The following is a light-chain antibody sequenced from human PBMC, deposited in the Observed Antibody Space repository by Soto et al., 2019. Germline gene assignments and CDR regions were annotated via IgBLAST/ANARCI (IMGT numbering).Light chain of an antibody. CDR2: DAS. CDR3: QQCDDLPLT. J-gene: IGKJ4*01. V-gene: IGKV1-33*01. Sequence: DIQMTQSPSSLSASVGDRVTITCQASQDISNYLNWYQQKPGKAPMLLISDASNLETGGPSRFSGSGSGTDFTFTISSLQPEDIATYFCQQCDDLPLTFGGGTKVEI. CDR1: QDISNY.